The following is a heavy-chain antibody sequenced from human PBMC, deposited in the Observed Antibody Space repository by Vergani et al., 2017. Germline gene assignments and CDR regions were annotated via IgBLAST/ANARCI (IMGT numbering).Heavy chain of an antibody. CDR2: IRPKTDGETT. CDR3: ARVPGEIWSDYYGNNYYYMDV. V-gene: IGHV3-15*01. CDR1: GFTFSSAW. Sequence: EVQPVESGGGLVKPGGSLRLSCTTSGFTFSSAWMSWVRKAPGKGLEWVARIRPKTDGETTDYAAPVKGRFTISRDNSKNTLYLQMNSLRAEDTAVYYCARVPGEIWSDYYGNNYYYMDVWGKGTTVTVSS. D-gene: IGHD3-3*01. J-gene: IGHJ6*03.